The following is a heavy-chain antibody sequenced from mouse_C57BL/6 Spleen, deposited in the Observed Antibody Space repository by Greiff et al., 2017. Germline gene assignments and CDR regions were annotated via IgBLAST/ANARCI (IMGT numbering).Heavy chain of an antibody. J-gene: IGHJ4*01. D-gene: IGHD2-4*01. V-gene: IGHV1-39*01. CDR3: ASPPLYDYDEEYYAMDY. CDR1: GYSFTDYN. Sequence: EVQLQQSGPELVKPGASVKISCKASGYSFTDYNMNWVRQSNEKSLEWIGLIHTNYGTTSYNQKFKGMATLTVDQSSSTAYMQLNSLTSEDSAVYYCASPPLYDYDEEYYAMDYWGQGTSVTVSS. CDR2: IHTNYGTT.